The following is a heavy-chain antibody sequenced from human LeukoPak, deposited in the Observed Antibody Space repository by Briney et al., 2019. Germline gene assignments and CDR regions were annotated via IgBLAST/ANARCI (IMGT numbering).Heavy chain of an antibody. J-gene: IGHJ6*03. CDR2: ICYSGST. D-gene: IGHD3-10*02. CDR1: GGSISSSSYY. V-gene: IGHV4-39*01. Sequence: PSETLSLTCTVSGGSISSSSYYWGWIRQPPGKGLEWIGSICYSGSTYYNPSLKSRVTISVDTSKNQFSLKLSSVTAADTAVYYCARLFGQLRYYYYYYMDVWGKGTTVTVSS. CDR3: ARLFGQLRYYYYYYMDV.